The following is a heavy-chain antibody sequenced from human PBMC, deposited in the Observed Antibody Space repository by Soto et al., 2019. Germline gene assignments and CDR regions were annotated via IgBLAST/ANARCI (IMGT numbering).Heavy chain of an antibody. J-gene: IGHJ3*02. D-gene: IGHD2-2*01. CDR1: GGSISSGDYY. CDR2: IYYSGST. Sequence: QVQLQESGPGLVKPSQTLSLTCTVSGGSISSGDYYWSWIRQPPGKGLEWIGYIYYSGSTYYNPSLKSRVTISVDTSKNQFSLKLSAVTAADTAVYYCARWRYCSSTSCYARDAFDIWGQGTMVTVSS. CDR3: ARWRYCSSTSCYARDAFDI. V-gene: IGHV4-30-4*01.